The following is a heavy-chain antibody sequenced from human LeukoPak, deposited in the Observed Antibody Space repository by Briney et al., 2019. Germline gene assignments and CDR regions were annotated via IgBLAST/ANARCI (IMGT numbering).Heavy chain of an antibody. V-gene: IGHV3-23*01. J-gene: IGHJ4*02. CDR1: GFTFSSYA. Sequence: GGSLRLSCAASGFTFSSYAMSWVRQAPGKGLEWVSAISGSGGSTYYADSVKGRFTISRDNSKNTLYLQMNSLRAEDTAVYYCAREVKPPGIAVPGTGDYWGQGTLVTVSS. CDR2: ISGSGGST. CDR3: AREVKPPGIAVPGTGDY. D-gene: IGHD6-19*01.